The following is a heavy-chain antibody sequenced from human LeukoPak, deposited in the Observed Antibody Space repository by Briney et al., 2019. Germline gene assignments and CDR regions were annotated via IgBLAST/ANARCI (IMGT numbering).Heavy chain of an antibody. J-gene: IGHJ4*02. CDR3: ARAIVVVPAAIYYFDY. CDR1: GGSISSYY. D-gene: IGHD2-2*01. V-gene: IGHV4-4*07. CDR2: IYTSGST. Sequence: SDTLSLTCTVSGGSISSYYWSWIRQPAGKGLEWIGRIYTSGSTNYNPSLKSRVTMSVDTSKNQFSLKLSSVTAADTAVYYCARAIVVVPAAIYYFDYWGQGTLVTVSS.